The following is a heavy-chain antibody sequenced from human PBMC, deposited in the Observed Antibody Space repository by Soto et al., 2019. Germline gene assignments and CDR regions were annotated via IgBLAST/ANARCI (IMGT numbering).Heavy chain of an antibody. D-gene: IGHD6-19*01. J-gene: IGHJ4*02. CDR1: GFSLSTTRVG. Sequence: QITLKESGPTLVKPTQTLTLTCTFSGFSLSTTRVGVGWIRQPPGKALEWLALIYWDDDKRYSPFLKSRLTNXXXTXXNQVVLTMTNMHPMDTATYFCAHTLVAGLGYYFDYWGQGTLVTVSS. V-gene: IGHV2-5*02. CDR2: IYWDDDK. CDR3: AHTLVAGLGYYFDY.